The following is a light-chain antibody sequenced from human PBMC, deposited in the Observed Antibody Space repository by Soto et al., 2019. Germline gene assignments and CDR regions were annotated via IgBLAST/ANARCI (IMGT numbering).Light chain of an antibody. Sequence: DIQMTQSPSSLSASVGDRATISCRASQSIGDYLSWYQQKPGTAPKLLIYTASTLHIGVPSRFSGSASGTAFTLTVSSPQPEDFATYDCQQGYSTPLTFGGGTKVEIK. CDR3: QQGYSTPLT. J-gene: IGKJ4*02. CDR1: QSIGDY. CDR2: TAS. V-gene: IGKV1-39*01.